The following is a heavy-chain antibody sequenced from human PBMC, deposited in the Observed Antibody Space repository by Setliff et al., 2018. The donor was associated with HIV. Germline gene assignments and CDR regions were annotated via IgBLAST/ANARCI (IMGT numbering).Heavy chain of an antibody. V-gene: IGHV4-34*01. CDR3: AKGRASGSANSG. D-gene: IGHD7-27*01. CDR2: INHSGST. CDR1: GGSFSGYY. J-gene: IGHJ4*02. Sequence: SETLSLTCAVYGGSFSGYYWSWIRQPPGKGLEWIGEINHSGSTNYNPSLKSRVTISVDTSKNQFSLKLSSVTAADTAVYYCAKGRASGSANSGWGQGTLVTVSS.